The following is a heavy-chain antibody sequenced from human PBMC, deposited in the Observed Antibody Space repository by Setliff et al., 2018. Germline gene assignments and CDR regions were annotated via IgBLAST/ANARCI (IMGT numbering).Heavy chain of an antibody. CDR2: INSDGSST. J-gene: IGHJ4*02. D-gene: IGHD3-10*01. V-gene: IGHV3-74*01. CDR3: ARAYGSGRLIDY. Sequence: GGSLRLSCAASGFTFSSYWMHWVRQAAGKGLVWVSRINSDGSSTSYADSVKGRFTISRDNAKNTLYLQMNSLRAEDTAVYYCARAYGSGRLIDYWGQGTLVTVSS. CDR1: GFTFSSYW.